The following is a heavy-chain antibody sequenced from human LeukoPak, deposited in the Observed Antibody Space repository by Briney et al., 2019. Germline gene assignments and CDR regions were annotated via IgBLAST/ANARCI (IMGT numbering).Heavy chain of an antibody. CDR3: AGERYIGIKVGALDI. CDR1: GFTFSNSW. CDR2: IIGDGSLI. D-gene: IGHD1-1*01. J-gene: IGHJ3*02. Sequence: GGSLRLSCAASGFTFSNSWMHWVRQVPGKGLVYVSSIIGDGSLIHYADSVKGRFTVSRDNAKNTLYLQMNSLRAEDTAVYYCAGERYIGIKVGALDIWGQGTMVTVSS. V-gene: IGHV3-74*01.